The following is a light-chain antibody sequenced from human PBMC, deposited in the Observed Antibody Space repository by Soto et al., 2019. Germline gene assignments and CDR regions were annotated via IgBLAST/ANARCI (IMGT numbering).Light chain of an antibody. Sequence: EKVMTQSPAALSVSPGERATLSCRASQSVNSNLAWYQQKPGQAPRLLLYGASTRATGIPARFSGSASGTEFTLTISSLQSEDSAVYYCQQYNEWPLTFGGGTKV. CDR3: QQYNEWPLT. J-gene: IGKJ4*01. V-gene: IGKV3-15*01. CDR2: GAS. CDR1: QSVNSN.